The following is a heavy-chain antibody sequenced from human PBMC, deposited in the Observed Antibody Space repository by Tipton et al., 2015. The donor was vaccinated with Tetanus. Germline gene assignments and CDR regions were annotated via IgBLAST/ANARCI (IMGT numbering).Heavy chain of an antibody. Sequence: TLSLTCTVSGGSISSSSYYWGWIRQPPGKGLEWIGSIYHSGSTNYNPSLKSRVTISVDKSKNQFSLKLNSVTAADTAVYYCARAAAGPFDYWGQGTLVTVSS. CDR2: IYHSGST. J-gene: IGHJ4*02. D-gene: IGHD6-13*01. V-gene: IGHV4-39*07. CDR3: ARAAAGPFDY. CDR1: GGSISSSSYY.